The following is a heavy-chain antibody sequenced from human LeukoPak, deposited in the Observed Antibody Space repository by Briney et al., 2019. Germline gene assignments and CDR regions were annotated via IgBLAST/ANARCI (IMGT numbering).Heavy chain of an antibody. CDR1: GFSFSDYY. J-gene: IGHJ4*02. CDR2: ISSDGGAM. Sequence: GGSLRLSCAASGFSFSDYYMTWIRQAPGKGLQWVSSISSDGGAMYYADSVKGRFTISRDNSKNTVYLQMNSLRVEDTALYYCVRSLDYWGQGTLVTVSS. V-gene: IGHV3-11*01. CDR3: VRSLDY.